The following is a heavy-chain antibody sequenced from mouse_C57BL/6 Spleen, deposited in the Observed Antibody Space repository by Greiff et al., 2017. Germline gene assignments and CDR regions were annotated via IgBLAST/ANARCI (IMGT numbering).Heavy chain of an antibody. Sequence: QVQLQQPGAELVRPGSSVKLSCKASGYTFTSYWMHWVKQRPIQGLEWIGNIDPSDSETHYNQKFKDKATLTVNKSSSTAYMQLSSLTSEDSAVYYCARGNYSNYCYAMDYWGQGTSVTVSS. CDR3: ARGNYSNYCYAMDY. V-gene: IGHV1-52*01. D-gene: IGHD2-5*01. CDR1: GYTFTSYW. CDR2: IDPSDSET. J-gene: IGHJ4*01.